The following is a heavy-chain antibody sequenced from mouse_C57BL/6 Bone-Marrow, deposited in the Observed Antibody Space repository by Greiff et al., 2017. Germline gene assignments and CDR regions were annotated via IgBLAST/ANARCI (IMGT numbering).Heavy chain of an antibody. CDR2: MHPNGGSP. V-gene: IGHV1-64*01. Sequence: QVQLQQPGAELVKPGASVKLSCKASGYTFTNYWMHWVKQRPGQGLEWIGMMHPNGGSPDYNEKFKSEATLSVDKSSRTASMDLSSLTSEDSAVYYCARSFDYDDYTMDYWGQGTSVTVSS. D-gene: IGHD2-4*01. CDR1: GYTFTNYW. J-gene: IGHJ4*01. CDR3: ARSFDYDDYTMDY.